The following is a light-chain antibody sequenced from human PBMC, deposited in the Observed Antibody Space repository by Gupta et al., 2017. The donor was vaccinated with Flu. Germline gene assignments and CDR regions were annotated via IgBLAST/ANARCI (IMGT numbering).Light chain of an antibody. CDR1: HGIRND. V-gene: IGKV1-17*01. CDR2: AAS. J-gene: IGKJ3*01. CDR3: QHHNSYPFT. Sequence: DIHTTHSPSFLSASVGDRVTITCLASHGIRNDLGWYQQKPGKAPKRLIYAASNVQSGVPSRFSGSGSGTEFTLTISSLQPEDFATYYCQHHNSYPFTFGQGTNVDIK.